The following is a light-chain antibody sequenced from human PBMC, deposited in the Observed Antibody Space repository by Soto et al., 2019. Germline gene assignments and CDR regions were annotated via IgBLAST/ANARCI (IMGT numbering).Light chain of an antibody. V-gene: IGKV3-15*01. CDR3: QQYTGTPTT. CDR1: QSVRSN. CDR2: GAS. J-gene: IGKJ5*01. Sequence: ETVMTQSPGTLSVSAGERVTLSCRASQSVRSNLAWYQQKPGQAPRLLLYGASTRATDIPASFSGSGSGTDFTLTITRLEPEDSAVYFCQQYTGTPTTFGQGTRLEIK.